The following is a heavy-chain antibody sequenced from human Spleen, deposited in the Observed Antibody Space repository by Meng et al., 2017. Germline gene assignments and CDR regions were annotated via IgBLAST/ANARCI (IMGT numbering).Heavy chain of an antibody. CDR2: ISSSGSHI. CDR1: GFTFSDSY. J-gene: IGHJ4*02. V-gene: IGHV3-11*04. D-gene: IGHD3-16*02. Sequence: GESLKISCAASGFTFSDSYMSWIRQAPGKGLDWVSYISSSGSHIYYADSVKGRFTISRDNAKNSLYLQMNSLRAEDTAVYYCARDFLPTFGGVIVRDYWGQGTLVTVSS. CDR3: ARDFLPTFGGVIVRDY.